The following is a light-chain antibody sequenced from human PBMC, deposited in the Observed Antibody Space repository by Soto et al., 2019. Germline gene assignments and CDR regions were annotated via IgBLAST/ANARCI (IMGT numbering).Light chain of an antibody. CDR1: QSLVFTDGTTF. Sequence: VVMTQSPLSLPVTPGQPASISCRSVQSLVFTDGTTFVSWFQQRPGQSPRRLIYQVSKRDSWVTDRFSGSGSGTDFTLKISRVEAEDVGIYYCMQATDWPLTFGGWTKVEIK. CDR3: MQATDWPLT. CDR2: QVS. J-gene: IGKJ4*01. V-gene: IGKV2-30*01.